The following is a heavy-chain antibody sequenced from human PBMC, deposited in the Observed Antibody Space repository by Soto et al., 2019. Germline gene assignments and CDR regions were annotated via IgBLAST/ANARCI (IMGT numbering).Heavy chain of an antibody. CDR3: AGNVDCGDYSRYGMDV. CDR2: IWYDGSNK. D-gene: IGHD4-17*01. V-gene: IGHV3-33*01. J-gene: IGHJ6*02. Sequence: GGSLRLSCAASGFTFSSYGMHWVRQAPGKGLEWVAVIWYDGSNKYYADSVKGRFTISRDNSKNTRYLQMNSLRAEDTAVYYCAGNVDCGDYSRYGMDVWGQGTTVTVSS. CDR1: GFTFSSYG.